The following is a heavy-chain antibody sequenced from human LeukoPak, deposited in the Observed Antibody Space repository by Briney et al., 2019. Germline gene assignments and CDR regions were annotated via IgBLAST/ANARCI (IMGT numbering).Heavy chain of an antibody. J-gene: IGHJ5*02. CDR1: GYTFTGYY. D-gene: IGHD2-2*02. Sequence: ASVKVSCKASGYTFTGYYMHWVRQAPGQGLECMGWINPNSGGTNYAQKFQGRVTMTRDTSISTAYMELSRLRSDDTAVYYCARTYCSSTSCYIDPWFDPWGQGTLVTVSS. CDR2: INPNSGGT. CDR3: ARTYCSSTSCYIDPWFDP. V-gene: IGHV1-2*02.